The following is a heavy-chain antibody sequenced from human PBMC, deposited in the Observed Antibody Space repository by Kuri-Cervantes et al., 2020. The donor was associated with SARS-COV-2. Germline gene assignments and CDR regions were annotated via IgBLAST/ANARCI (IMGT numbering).Heavy chain of an antibody. CDR2: IIPIFGTA. Sequence: SVKVSCKASGGAFSSYTINWVRQAPGQGLEWMGGIIPIFGTANYAQKFQGRVTITTDESTSTAYMELSSLRSEDTAVYYCARAGYGVGFRFLPNYYMDVWGKGTTVTVSS. CDR1: GGAFSSYT. V-gene: IGHV1-69*05. D-gene: IGHD3-3*01. CDR3: ARAGYGVGFRFLPNYYMDV. J-gene: IGHJ6*03.